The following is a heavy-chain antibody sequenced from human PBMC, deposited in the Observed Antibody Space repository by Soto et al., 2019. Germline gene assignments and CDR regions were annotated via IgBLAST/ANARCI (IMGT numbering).Heavy chain of an antibody. CDR1: GYTFTGYY. D-gene: IGHD3-10*01. V-gene: IGHV1-2*02. Sequence: ASVKVSCKASGYTFTGYYMHWVRQAPGQGLEWMGWINPNSGGTNYAQKFQGRVTMTRDTSISTAYMELSRLRSDDTAVYYCASPTSRGTGYYYYYDGMDVWGQGTTVTVSS. J-gene: IGHJ6*02. CDR2: INPNSGGT. CDR3: ASPTSRGTGYYYYYDGMDV.